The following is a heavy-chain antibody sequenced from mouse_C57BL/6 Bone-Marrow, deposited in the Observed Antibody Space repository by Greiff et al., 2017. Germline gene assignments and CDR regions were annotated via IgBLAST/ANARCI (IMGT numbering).Heavy chain of an antibody. CDR3: ARHADSSGYGYAMDY. CDR1: GFTFSDYY. V-gene: IGHV5-12*01. D-gene: IGHD3-2*02. J-gene: IGHJ4*01. Sequence: EVKLVESGGGLVQPGGSLKLSCAASGFTFSDYYMYWVRQTPEKRLEWVAYISNGGGSTYYPDTVKGRFTISRDNAKNTLYLQMSRLKSEDTAMYYCARHADSSGYGYAMDYWGQGTSVTVSS. CDR2: ISNGGGST.